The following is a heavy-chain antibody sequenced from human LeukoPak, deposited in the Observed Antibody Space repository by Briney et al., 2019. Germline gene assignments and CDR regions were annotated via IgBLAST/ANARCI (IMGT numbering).Heavy chain of an antibody. Sequence: GGSLRLSCAASGFTFDDYGMSWVRQAPGKGLEWVSGINWNGGSTGYADSVKGRFTISRDNAKNSLYLQMNSLRAEDTAVYYCASGGRGSYYGSGSYVDFWGQGTLVTVSS. V-gene: IGHV3-20*04. D-gene: IGHD3-10*01. J-gene: IGHJ4*02. CDR1: GFTFDDYG. CDR3: ASGGRGSYYGSGSYVDF. CDR2: INWNGGST.